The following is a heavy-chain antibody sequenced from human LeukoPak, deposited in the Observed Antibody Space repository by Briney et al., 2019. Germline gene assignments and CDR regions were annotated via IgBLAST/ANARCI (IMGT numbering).Heavy chain of an antibody. V-gene: IGHV4-34*01. D-gene: IGHD3-16*02. CDR1: GGSSSGYY. CDR2: INHSGST. J-gene: IGHJ4*02. CDR3: GRGVYDYVWGSYRPYSLDY. Sequence: SETLSLTCAVYGGSSSGYYWSWIRQPPGQGLEWFGEINHSGSTNYTLSLKSRVTISVDTSKNQFPLKLSSVTAAVTAVYYCGRGVYDYVWGSYRPYSLDYWGQGTLVTVSS.